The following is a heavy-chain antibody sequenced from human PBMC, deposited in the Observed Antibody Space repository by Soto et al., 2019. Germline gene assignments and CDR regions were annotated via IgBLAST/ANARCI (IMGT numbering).Heavy chain of an antibody. CDR1: GDSISTFY. CDR2: VYYTGST. Sequence: SSETLPLTCTVSGDSISTFYWGWMRQSPGKELEWIGYVYYTGSTTYNPSLKSRVTISVDRSKNQFSLKLTSANAADTAVYYCARGRTVRNYADDSSDYFYFFDYWGQGTQVTVSS. V-gene: IGHV4-59*01. CDR3: ARGRTVRNYADDSSDYFYFFDY. D-gene: IGHD3-22*01. J-gene: IGHJ4*02.